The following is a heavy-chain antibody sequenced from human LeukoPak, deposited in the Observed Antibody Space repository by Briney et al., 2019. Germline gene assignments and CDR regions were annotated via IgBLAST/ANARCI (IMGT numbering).Heavy chain of an antibody. CDR1: GFTFSSYE. CDR2: ISSSGSTI. Sequence: GGSLRLSCAASGFTFSSYEMNWVRQAPGKGLEWVSYISSSGSTIYYADSVRGRFTISRDNAKNSLYLQMNSLRAEDTATYFCARHLRGVRGTFDYWGQGTLVTVSS. V-gene: IGHV3-48*03. D-gene: IGHD3-10*01. CDR3: ARHLRGVRGTFDY. J-gene: IGHJ4*02.